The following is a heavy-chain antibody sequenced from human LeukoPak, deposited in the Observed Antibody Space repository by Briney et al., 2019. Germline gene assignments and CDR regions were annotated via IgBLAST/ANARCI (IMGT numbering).Heavy chain of an antibody. D-gene: IGHD2-15*01. V-gene: IGHV4-4*07. Sequence: SETLSLTCTVSGGSISSYYWSWIRQPAGKGLEWIGRIYTSGSTNYNPSLKSRVTMSVDTSKNQFSLKLSSVTAADTAVYYCARDDVGYSGYYYYMDVWGKGTTVTVSS. CDR3: ARDDVGYSGYYYYMDV. CDR1: GGSISSYY. CDR2: IYTSGST. J-gene: IGHJ6*03.